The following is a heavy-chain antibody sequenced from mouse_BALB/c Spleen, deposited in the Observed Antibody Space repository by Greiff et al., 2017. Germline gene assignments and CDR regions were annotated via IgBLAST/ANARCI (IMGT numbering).Heavy chain of an antibody. D-gene: IGHD1-2*01. Sequence: EVQLQESGGGLVQPGGSLKLSCAASGFTFSSYTMSWVRQTPEKRLEWVAYISNGGGSTYYPDTVKGRFTISRDKAKNTLYLQMSSLKSEDTAMYYCARLGYGAMDYWGQGTSVTVSS. CDR3: ARLGYGAMDY. CDR2: ISNGGGST. V-gene: IGHV5-12-2*01. CDR1: GFTFSSYT. J-gene: IGHJ4*01.